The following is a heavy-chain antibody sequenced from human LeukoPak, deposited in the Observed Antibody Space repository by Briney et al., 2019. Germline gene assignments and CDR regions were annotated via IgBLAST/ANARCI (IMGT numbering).Heavy chain of an antibody. Sequence: PGGSLRLSCAASGFTFDDYGMSWVRQAPGKGLEWVSGINWNGGSTGYADSVKGRFTISRDNAKNSLYLQMNSLRAEDTALYYCAREGHCSGGSCYSAYYYYMDVWGKGTTVTVSS. J-gene: IGHJ6*03. V-gene: IGHV3-20*04. CDR3: AREGHCSGGSCYSAYYYYMDV. CDR1: GFTFDDYG. CDR2: INWNGGST. D-gene: IGHD2-15*01.